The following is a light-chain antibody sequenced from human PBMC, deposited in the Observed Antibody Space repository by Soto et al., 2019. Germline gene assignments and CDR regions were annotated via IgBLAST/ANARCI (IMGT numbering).Light chain of an antibody. J-gene: IGLJ2*01. V-gene: IGLV2-8*01. Sequence: QSALTQPPSASGSPGQSVTISCTGTSSDVGSYRFVSWYQQHPGKAPKLLIYEVSKRPSGVPDRFSASTSGNTASLTVSGLQADDEAAYYCSSYAGNNNVIFGGGTQLTVL. CDR3: SSYAGNNNVI. CDR1: SSDVGSYRF. CDR2: EVS.